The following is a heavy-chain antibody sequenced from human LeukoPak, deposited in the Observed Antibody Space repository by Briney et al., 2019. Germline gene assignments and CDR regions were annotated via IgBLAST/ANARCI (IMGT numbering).Heavy chain of an antibody. CDR1: GFTFGDYY. D-gene: IGHD3-9*01. V-gene: IGHV3-11*01. CDR3: AKLLHILTGYFYRRYYFDY. CDR2: ISSSDSPI. Sequence: GGSLRLSCAASGFTFGDYYMSWIRQAPGKGLEWVSYISSSDSPIYYADSVKGRFTISRDNSKNTLYLQMNSLRAEDTAVYYCAKLLHILTGYFYRRYYFDYWGQGTLVTVSS. J-gene: IGHJ4*02.